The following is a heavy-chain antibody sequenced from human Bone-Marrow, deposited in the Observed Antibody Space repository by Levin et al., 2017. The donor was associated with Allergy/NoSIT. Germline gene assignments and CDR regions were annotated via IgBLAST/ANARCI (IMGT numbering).Heavy chain of an antibody. CDR1: GFSFTNYS. D-gene: IGHD5-18*01. J-gene: IGHJ4*02. V-gene: IGHV3-48*01. CDR3: AGGLFGQSYGWDYLDS. CDR2: ISTSSGTR. Sequence: QAGESLKISCAASGFSFTNYSMHWVRQAPGKGLEWISFISTSSGTRYYADSVKGRFTISRDNAKNSVYLQMNSLRAEDTAVYYCAGGLFGQSYGWDYLDSWGQGILVTVSS.